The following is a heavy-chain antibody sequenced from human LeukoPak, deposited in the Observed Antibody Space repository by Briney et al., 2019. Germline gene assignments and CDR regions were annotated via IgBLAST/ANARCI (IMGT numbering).Heavy chain of an antibody. J-gene: IGHJ4*02. CDR2: INPTSGGT. CDR1: GFMFTDYY. CDR3: AREGDGYNYDY. V-gene: IGHV1-2*02. D-gene: IGHD5-24*01. Sequence: GASVKVSCKASGFMFTDYYIHWVRQAPGQGLEWMVWINPTSGGTNFAQRFQGRVTMTGDTSISTAYMEINSLRSDDTAMYFCAREGDGYNYDYWGQGTLVTVSS.